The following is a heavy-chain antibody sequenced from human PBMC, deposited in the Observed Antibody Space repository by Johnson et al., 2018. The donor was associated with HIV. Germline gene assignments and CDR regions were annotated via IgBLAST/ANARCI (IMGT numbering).Heavy chain of an antibody. D-gene: IGHD4-11*01. J-gene: IGHJ3*02. CDR3: AKETRDSRSAFDI. CDR1: GFTVSSNY. CDR2: IYSGGST. V-gene: IGHV3-66*03. Sequence: EVQLVESGGGLIQPGGSLRLSCAASGFTVSSNYMSWVRQAPGKGLEWVSVIYSGGSTYYADSVMGRCTISRDNPKNTVYLHMNNLRAEDTAVYYCAKETRDSRSAFDIWGQGTLVTVSS.